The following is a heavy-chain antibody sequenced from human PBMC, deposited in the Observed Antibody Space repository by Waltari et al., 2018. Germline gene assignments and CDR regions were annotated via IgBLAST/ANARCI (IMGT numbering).Heavy chain of an antibody. CDR3: ASHRPGGYGMDV. CDR1: EFTFSTYW. CDR2: ITSDGSRT. Sequence: VQLVESGGGLVQPGGSLRLSCEASEFTFSTYWMCWVRQVPGKGLVWVSTITSDGSRTRYADSVKGRFTISRDNAKNTLYLQTNSLRAEDTAVYYCASHRPGGYGMDVWGHGTTVTVSS. D-gene: IGHD2-15*01. J-gene: IGHJ6*02. V-gene: IGHV3-74*01.